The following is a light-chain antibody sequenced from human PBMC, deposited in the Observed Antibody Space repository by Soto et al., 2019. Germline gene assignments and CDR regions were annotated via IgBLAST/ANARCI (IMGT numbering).Light chain of an antibody. CDR2: DAC. CDR3: QQRSSYHT. V-gene: IGKV3-11*01. CDR1: QSVSSN. Sequence: EIVLTQSPATLSLSPGERATLSCRASQSVSSNLAWYQQKLGQAPRLLIYDACNRATGIPARFSGSGSGTDFTLTISNLEAYDFADCYYQQRSSYHTFGQGTKLEIK. J-gene: IGKJ2*01.